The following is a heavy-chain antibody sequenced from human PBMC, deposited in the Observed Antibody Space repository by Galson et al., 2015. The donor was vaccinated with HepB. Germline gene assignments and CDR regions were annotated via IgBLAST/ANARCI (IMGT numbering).Heavy chain of an antibody. D-gene: IGHD6-25*01. J-gene: IGHJ4*01. CDR1: GFTFSSYA. CDR2: ISASGSST. V-gene: IGHV3-23*01. Sequence: SLRLSCAASGFTFSSYAMSWVRQAPGKGLDWVSLISASGSSTYYADSVKGRFTTSRDNSKNTLYLEMNSLRAEDTAVYYCAREMAIAAPASFDLWGHGTLVTVSS. CDR3: AREMAIAAPASFDL.